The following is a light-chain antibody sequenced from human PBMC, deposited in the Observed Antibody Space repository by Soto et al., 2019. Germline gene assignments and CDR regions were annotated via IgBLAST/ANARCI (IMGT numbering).Light chain of an antibody. V-gene: IGLV2-8*01. CDR1: SSDVGGYNF. J-gene: IGLJ2*01. CDR2: DVT. Sequence: QSALTQPPSASGSPGQTVTISCTGASSDVGGYNFVSWYQQHPGKAPKLMIYDVTKPPSGVPDRFSGSKAGNTASLTVSGLQADDEADYYCSSYAGSSAPVAFGGGTKLTVL. CDR3: SSYAGSSAPVA.